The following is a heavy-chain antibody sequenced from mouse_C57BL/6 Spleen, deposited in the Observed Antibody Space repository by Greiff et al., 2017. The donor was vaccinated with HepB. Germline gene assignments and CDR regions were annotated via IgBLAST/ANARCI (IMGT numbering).Heavy chain of an antibody. CDR3: ARSGAMVTTGMDY. V-gene: IGHV1-4*01. J-gene: IGHJ4*01. D-gene: IGHD2-2*01. CDR2: INPSSGYT. CDR1: GYTFTSYT. Sequence: VMLVESGAELARPGASVKMSCKASGYTFTSYTMHWVKQRPGQGLEWIGYINPSSGYTKYNQKFKDKATLTADKSSSTAYMQLSSLTSEDSPVYYCARSGAMVTTGMDYWGQGTSVTVSS.